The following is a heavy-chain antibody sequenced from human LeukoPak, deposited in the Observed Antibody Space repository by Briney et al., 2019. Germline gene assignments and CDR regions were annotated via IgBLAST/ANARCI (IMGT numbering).Heavy chain of an antibody. CDR3: ARGHYDYVWGSYAFDI. D-gene: IGHD3-16*01. CDR2: ISGSGGTT. CDR1: GFTSSSCA. V-gene: IGHV3-64*01. Sequence: GGSLRLSCAASGFTSSSCAMHWVRQAPGKGLEYVAAISGSGGTTYYANPVKGRFNISRDNSRNTLYLKVGSLRAEDMAVYYCARGHYDYVWGSYAFDIWGQGTMVTVSS. J-gene: IGHJ3*02.